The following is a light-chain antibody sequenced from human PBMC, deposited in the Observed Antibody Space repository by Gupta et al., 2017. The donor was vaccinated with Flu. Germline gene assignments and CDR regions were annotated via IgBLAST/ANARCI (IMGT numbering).Light chain of an antibody. Sequence: EIVMTQSPATLSVSPGERATPSCRASQGINTNLAWYQQKPGQAPRVIIYDASTRAADIPARFVGSGSGTDFTLAISSLQSEDSALYYCQQYNNSPPWTFGQGTKVEVK. CDR3: QQYNNSPPWT. CDR2: DAS. J-gene: IGKJ1*01. CDR1: QGINTN. V-gene: IGKV3-15*01.